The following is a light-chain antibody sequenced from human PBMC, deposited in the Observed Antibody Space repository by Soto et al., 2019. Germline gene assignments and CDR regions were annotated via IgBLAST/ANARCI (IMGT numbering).Light chain of an antibody. V-gene: IGKV3-20*01. Sequence: EIVLTQSPGTLSLSAGERATLSCRASQSVSSNYFAWFQQRPGQAPRLLIYGVSNRATGTPDRFSASGSATEFTLNINRLEPEDFAVYYCHQYGASAWTFGQGTKVEIK. CDR1: QSVSSNY. J-gene: IGKJ1*01. CDR3: HQYGASAWT. CDR2: GVS.